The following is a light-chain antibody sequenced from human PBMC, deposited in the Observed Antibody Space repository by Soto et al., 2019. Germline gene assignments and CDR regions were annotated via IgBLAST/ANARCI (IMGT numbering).Light chain of an antibody. CDR3: AAWDDSLSGWV. CDR1: SSNIGSNY. V-gene: IGLV1-47*01. J-gene: IGLJ3*02. Sequence: QSVLTQPPSASGTPGQRVTISCSGSSSNIGSNYVYWYQQFPGTAPKLLIYRNNQRPSGVPDRFSGSKSGTSASLAISGLRSVDEADYYCAAWDDSLSGWVFGGGTKLTVL. CDR2: RNN.